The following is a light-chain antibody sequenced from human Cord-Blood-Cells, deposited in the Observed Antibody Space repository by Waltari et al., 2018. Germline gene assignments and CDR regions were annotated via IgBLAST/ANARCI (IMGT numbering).Light chain of an antibody. Sequence: DIQMTQSPSSLSASVGDRVTITCRANQSISSYLNWYQQKPGKAPKLLSYAASSLQSGVPSRFSGSGSGTDCTLTSSSLQPEDFATYYCQQSYSTPYSFGQGTKLEIK. J-gene: IGKJ2*03. V-gene: IGKV1-39*01. CDR1: QSISSY. CDR2: AAS. CDR3: QQSYSTPYS.